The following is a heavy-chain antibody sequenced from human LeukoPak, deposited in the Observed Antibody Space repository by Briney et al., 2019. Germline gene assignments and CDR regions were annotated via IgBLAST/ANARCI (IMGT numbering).Heavy chain of an antibody. CDR3: ARFAEIVVVAAAIPDAFDI. CDR1: GYTFTSYG. CDR2: ISAYNGNT. J-gene: IGHJ3*02. Sequence: ASLNVSCKASGYTFTSYGISWVRQAPGQGLEWMGWISAYNGNTNYAQKLQGRVTMTTDTSTSTAYMELRSLRSDDTAVYYCARFAEIVVVAAAIPDAFDIWGQGTMVTVSS. D-gene: IGHD2-2*02. V-gene: IGHV1-18*01.